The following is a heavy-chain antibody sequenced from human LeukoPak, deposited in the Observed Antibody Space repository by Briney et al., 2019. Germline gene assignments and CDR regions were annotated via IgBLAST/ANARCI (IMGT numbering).Heavy chain of an antibody. CDR3: ARDAYSGGSRYAY. CDR2: INQDGSEK. CDR1: GFTFSSYW. V-gene: IGHV3-7*01. J-gene: IGHJ4*02. D-gene: IGHD2-15*01. Sequence: GGSLRLSCAVSGFTFSSYWMSWVGQAPGKGLEWVANINQDGSEKYYVDSLEGRFTISRDNAITSLFLQMNSLRAEDTAVYYCARDAYSGGSRYAYWGQGTLVIVSS.